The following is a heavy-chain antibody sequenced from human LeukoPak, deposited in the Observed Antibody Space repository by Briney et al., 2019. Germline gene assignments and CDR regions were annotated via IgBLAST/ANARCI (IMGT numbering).Heavy chain of an antibody. V-gene: IGHV3-30*02. CDR2: IRYDGSNK. Sequence: GGSLRLSCAASGFTFSSYGMHWVRQAPGKGLEWVAFIRYDGSNKYYADSVKGRFTISRDNSKNTLYLQMISLRAEDTAAYYCAKDSVSDYDIDYWGQGTLVTVSS. CDR3: AKDSVSDYDIDY. CDR1: GFTFSSYG. J-gene: IGHJ4*02. D-gene: IGHD4/OR15-4a*01.